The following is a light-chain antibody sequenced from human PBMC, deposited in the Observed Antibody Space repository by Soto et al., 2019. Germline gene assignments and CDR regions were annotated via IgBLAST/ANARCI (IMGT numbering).Light chain of an antibody. V-gene: IGKV3-20*01. CDR3: QQYDSSLRT. CDR2: GAS. J-gene: IGKJ1*01. CDR1: QSVRSTY. Sequence: EIVLTQSPGTLSLSPGEGATLSCRASQSVRSTYLAWYQQKPGQAPRLLIYGASSRATGIPDRFSGGGSGTDFTLTISRLEPEDFAVYYCQQYDSSLRTFGQGTKV.